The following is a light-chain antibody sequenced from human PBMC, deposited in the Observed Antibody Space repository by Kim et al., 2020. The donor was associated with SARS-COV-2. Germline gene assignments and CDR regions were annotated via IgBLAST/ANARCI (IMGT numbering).Light chain of an antibody. CDR1: QSVSIN. V-gene: IGKV3-15*01. CDR2: GAS. J-gene: IGKJ1*01. Sequence: EIVMTQSPATLSVSPGERATLSCRASQSVSINLAWYQQIPGQAPRLLIYGASTRATGIPARFSGSGSGTEFALTISSLQSEDFAVYYCQQYNNWPWTSGQGTKVDI. CDR3: QQYNNWPWT.